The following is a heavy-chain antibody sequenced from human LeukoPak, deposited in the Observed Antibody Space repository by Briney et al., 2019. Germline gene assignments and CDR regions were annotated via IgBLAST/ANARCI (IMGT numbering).Heavy chain of an antibody. CDR3: VCVGLLRAGKEGP. CDR2: IATDGGT. Sequence: PGGSLRLSCAVSGFTFGSYWMHWVRQAPGKGLEWVSHIATDGGTGYADYVKGRFTISRDNAKSTLYLQMNSLRDEDTAVYYCVCVGLLRAGKEGPWGQGTLVTVSS. CDR1: GFTFGSYW. D-gene: IGHD6-13*01. V-gene: IGHV3-74*01. J-gene: IGHJ5*02.